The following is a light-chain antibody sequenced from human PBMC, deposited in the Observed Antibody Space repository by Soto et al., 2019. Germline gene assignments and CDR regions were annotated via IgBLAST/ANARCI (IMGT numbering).Light chain of an antibody. CDR3: QQYRTYPCT. J-gene: IGKJ1*01. CDR1: QSITNW. V-gene: IGKV1-5*01. CDR2: DAS. Sequence: DLQMTQSPSTLSTSVGHSVTITCRASQSITNWLAWYQQKPGKAPNLLIYDASNLQSGVPSRFSGSGSGTEFTLTISSLQPDDFATYYCQQYRTYPCTFGQGTKVEVK.